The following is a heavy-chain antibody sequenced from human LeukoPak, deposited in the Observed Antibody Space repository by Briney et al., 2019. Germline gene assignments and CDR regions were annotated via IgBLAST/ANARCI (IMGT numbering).Heavy chain of an antibody. CDR3: ARGVGVLTTVGDY. CDR1: GFTFSDYY. V-gene: IGHV3-11*04. D-gene: IGHD3-16*01. CDR2: ISDSSRMI. Sequence: PGGSLRLSCAASGFTFSDYYMSWIRQAPGKGLEWISYISDSSRMIFYTDSVKGRFTVSRDNAKNSLYLQMNSLRVEDTAVYYCARGVGVLTTVGDYWGQRTLVTVSS. J-gene: IGHJ4*02.